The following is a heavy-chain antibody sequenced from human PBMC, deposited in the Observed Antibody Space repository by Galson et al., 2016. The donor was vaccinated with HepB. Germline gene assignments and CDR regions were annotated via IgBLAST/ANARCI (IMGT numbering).Heavy chain of an antibody. CDR1: GYTFTAYT. CDR2: INPGYGDT. V-gene: IGHV1-3*01. J-gene: IGHJ3*01. CDR3: ARGPHDYTDRLDSFDV. Sequence: SVKVSCKASGYTFTAYTLHWVRQAPGQRLEWMGWINPGYGDTKSSQNFQGRVTCTRDTSASTVYMELSSLRSEDTALYYCARGPHDYTDRLDSFDVWGHGTMVTVSS. D-gene: IGHD4-11*01.